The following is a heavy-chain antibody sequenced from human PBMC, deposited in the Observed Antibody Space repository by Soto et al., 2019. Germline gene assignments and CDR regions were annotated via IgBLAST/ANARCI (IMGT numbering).Heavy chain of an antibody. J-gene: IGHJ5*02. CDR2: IYYSGST. V-gene: IGHV4-59*08. CDR3: ARHEGWGSSSPENWFDP. D-gene: IGHD6-6*01. Sequence: PSEXLSLTCTVPGGSISSYYWSWIRQPPGKGLEWIGYIYYSGSTNYNPSLKSRVTISVDTSKNQFSLKLSSVTAADTAVYYCARHEGWGSSSPENWFDPWGQGTLVTVSS. CDR1: GGSISSYY.